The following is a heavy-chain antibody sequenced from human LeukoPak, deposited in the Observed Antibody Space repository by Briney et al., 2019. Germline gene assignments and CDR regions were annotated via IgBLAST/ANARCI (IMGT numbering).Heavy chain of an antibody. J-gene: IGHJ4*02. CDR3: ARGGWNKFDY. CDR2: IFYSGTN. CDR1: AGSPSSYY. D-gene: IGHD3-22*01. Sequence: PSQTLSLTCIVSAGSPSSYYCSWVRQPPGEGLGWIGFIFYSGTNNYNPSLKSRVTISVDTSKNQFSLKLSSVTAADTAVYYCARGGWNKFDYWGQGTLVTVSS. V-gene: IGHV4-59*01.